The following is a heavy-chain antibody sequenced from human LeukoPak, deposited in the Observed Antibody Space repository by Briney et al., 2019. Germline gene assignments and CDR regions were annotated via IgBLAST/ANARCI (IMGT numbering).Heavy chain of an antibody. Sequence: GGSLRLSCAASGFTFSIYWVHWVRQAPGKGLVWVATINQDGSEKYYVDSVKGRFTISRDNAKSSLYLQMNSLRAEDTAVYYCTTFYTRLTDYWGQGTLVTVSS. CDR2: INQDGSEK. J-gene: IGHJ4*02. D-gene: IGHD2/OR15-2a*01. CDR1: GFTFSIYW. CDR3: TTFYTRLTDY. V-gene: IGHV3-7*03.